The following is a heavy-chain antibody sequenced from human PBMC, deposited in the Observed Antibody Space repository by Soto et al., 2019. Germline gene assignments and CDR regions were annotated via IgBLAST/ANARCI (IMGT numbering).Heavy chain of an antibody. V-gene: IGHV3-9*01. Sequence: EVELVESGGGLVQPGRSLRLSCAASGFTFDDYGMHWVRQAPGKGLEWVSSITWNSGNRGYADSVKGRFTISRDDAKNSLFLQMNSLRAEDTALYYCARKSAYSIYHYMDLWGKGTTVTVSS. CDR3: ARKSAYSIYHYMDL. D-gene: IGHD3-3*02. J-gene: IGHJ6*03. CDR2: ITWNSGNR. CDR1: GFTFDDYG.